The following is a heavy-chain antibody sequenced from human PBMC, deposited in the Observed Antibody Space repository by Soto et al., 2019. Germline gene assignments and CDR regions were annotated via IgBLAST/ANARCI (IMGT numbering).Heavy chain of an antibody. Sequence: EVQLLESGGGLVQPGGSLRLSCAASGFTFSSYAMSWVRQAPGKGLEWVSAISGSGGSTYYADSVKGRFTISRDNAKNSLYLQMNSLRDEDTAVYYCARGMGYYCSGGSCPEVVFDYWGQGTLGTVSS. CDR2: ISGSGGST. CDR1: GFTFSSYA. V-gene: IGHV3-23*01. D-gene: IGHD2-15*01. CDR3: ARGMGYYCSGGSCPEVVFDY. J-gene: IGHJ4*02.